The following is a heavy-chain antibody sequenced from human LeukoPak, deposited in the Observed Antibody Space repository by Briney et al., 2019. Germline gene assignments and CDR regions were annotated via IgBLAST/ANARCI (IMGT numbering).Heavy chain of an antibody. CDR1: GGSISSSSYY. CDR2: IYYSGST. Sequence: PSETLSLTCTVSGGSISSSSYYWGWIRQPPGKGLEWIGSIYYSGSTYYNPSLKSRVTISVDTSKNQFSLKLSSVTAADTAVYYCARQGGYYYDSSGYPDYWGQGTLVTVSS. D-gene: IGHD3-22*01. J-gene: IGHJ4*02. CDR3: ARQGGYYYDSSGYPDY. V-gene: IGHV4-39*01.